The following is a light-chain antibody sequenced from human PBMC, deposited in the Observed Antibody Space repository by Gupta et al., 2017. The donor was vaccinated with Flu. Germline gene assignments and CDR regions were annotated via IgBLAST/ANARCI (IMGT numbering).Light chain of an antibody. CDR1: SSDVGTYNN. J-gene: IGLJ1*01. CDR2: EVS. CDR3: SSYTTNAALYA. Sequence: QSALTQPASVSGSPGQSITISCTGPSSDVGTYNNVSWYLQHPGKAPKLMIYEVSNRPSGVSNRFSGSKSGNTASLTISGLQAEDEADYYCSSYTTNAALYAFGTGTKVTVL. V-gene: IGLV2-14*01.